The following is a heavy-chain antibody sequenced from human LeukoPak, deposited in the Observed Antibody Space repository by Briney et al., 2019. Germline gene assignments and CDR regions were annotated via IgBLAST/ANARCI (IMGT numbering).Heavy chain of an antibody. D-gene: IGHD3-10*01. Sequence: ETLSLTCTVSGGSISSYYWSWIRQAPGKGLEWVSVISADSATTFYADSVKGRFTISRDNAKNTVFLQMSSLRAEDTALYYCARKSASGNYPLGYWGQGTLVTVSS. CDR3: ARKSASGNYPLGY. V-gene: IGHV3-23*01. CDR1: GGSISSYY. J-gene: IGHJ4*02. CDR2: ISADSATT.